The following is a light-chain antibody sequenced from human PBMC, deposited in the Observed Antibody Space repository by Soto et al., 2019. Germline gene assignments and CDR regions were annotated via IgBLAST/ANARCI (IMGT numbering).Light chain of an antibody. J-gene: IGLJ3*02. CDR2: DVR. CDR1: SNNVGAYDY. V-gene: IGLV2-11*01. CDR3: CSYAGTYTWV. Sequence: QSVLTQPRSVSGSPGQSVTISCTGTSNNVGAYDYVSWYQQHPGKAPKLIIYDVRKWPSGVPDRFSGSKSGNTASLIISGLRAEDEADYYCCSYAGTYTWVFGGGTKVTVL.